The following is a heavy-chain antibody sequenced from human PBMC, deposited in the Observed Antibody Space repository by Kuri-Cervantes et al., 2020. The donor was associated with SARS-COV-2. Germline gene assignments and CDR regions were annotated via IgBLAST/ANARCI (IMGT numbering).Heavy chain of an antibody. CDR2: IYGGGST. V-gene: IGHV3-53*01. CDR1: GFTVSSNY. Sequence: GGSLRLSCAASGFTVSSNYMSWVRQAPGKGLDGVSIIYGGGSTYYADSVKGRFTISRDNCKSTLYLQMNSLRAEDTAVYYCARGYEARYSSSWYLDYWGQGTLVTVSS. CDR3: ARGYEARYSSSWYLDY. D-gene: IGHD6-13*01. J-gene: IGHJ4*02.